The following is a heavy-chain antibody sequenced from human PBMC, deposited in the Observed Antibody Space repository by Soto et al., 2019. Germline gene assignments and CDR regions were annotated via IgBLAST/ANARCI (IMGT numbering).Heavy chain of an antibody. CDR3: AIDWGYSYSGSYSRFYP. J-gene: IGHJ5*02. CDR2: TYYRSKWYN. Sequence: PSQTLSLTCAISGDSVSSNSAAWNWIRQSPSRGLEWLGRTYYRSKWYNDYAVSVKSRITINPDTSKNQFSLQLNSVTPEDTAVYYCAIDWGYSYSGSYSRFYPWAQRTLVTVSA. CDR1: GDSVSSNSAA. D-gene: IGHD1-26*01. V-gene: IGHV6-1*01.